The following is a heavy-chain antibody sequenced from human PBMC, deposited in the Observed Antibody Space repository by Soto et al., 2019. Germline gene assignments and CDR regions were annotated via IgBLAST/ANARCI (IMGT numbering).Heavy chain of an antibody. J-gene: IGHJ2*01. CDR2: INNGGSS. D-gene: IGHD3-10*01. Sequence: SETLSLTCAVYGGSFSGYYWIWIGQPPGKGLEWIGEINNGGSSNYNPSLKSRGPMSVGTSNNQFSLKLTSVTAADTAVYYCARGRGDGYNQNWYFDLWGRGTLVTVSS. V-gene: IGHV4-34*01. CDR1: GGSFSGYY. CDR3: ARGRGDGYNQNWYFDL.